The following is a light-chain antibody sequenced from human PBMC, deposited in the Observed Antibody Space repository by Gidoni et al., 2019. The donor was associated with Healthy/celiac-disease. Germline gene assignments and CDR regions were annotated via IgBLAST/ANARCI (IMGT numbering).Light chain of an antibody. CDR1: QGISSY. CDR3: QQLNSHR. Sequence: DIQLTQSPSFLSASVGDRVTITCRASQGISSYLAWYQQKPGKAPKLLIYAASTLQSGVPSRFSGSGSGTEFTLTISSLQPEDFATYYCQQLNSHRFGGXTKVEIK. V-gene: IGKV1-9*01. CDR2: AAS. J-gene: IGKJ4*02.